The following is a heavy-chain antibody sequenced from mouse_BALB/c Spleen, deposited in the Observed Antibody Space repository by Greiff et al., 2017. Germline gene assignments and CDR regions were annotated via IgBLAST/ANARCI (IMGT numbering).Heavy chain of an antibody. CDR3: ARQLSN. CDR2: ISSGGGST. CDR1: GFAFSSYD. J-gene: IGHJ4*01. Sequence: EVHLVESGGGLVKPGGSLKLSCAASGFAFSSYDMSWVRQTPEKRLEWVAYISSGGGSTYYPDTVKGRFTISRDNAKNTLYLQMSSLKSEDTAMYYCARQLSNWGQGTSVTVAS. V-gene: IGHV5-12-1*01.